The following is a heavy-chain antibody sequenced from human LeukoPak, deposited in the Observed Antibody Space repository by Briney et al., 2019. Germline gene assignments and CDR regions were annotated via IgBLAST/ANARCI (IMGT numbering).Heavy chain of an antibody. CDR3: AKVELSAAGGELDP. V-gene: IGHV3-21*04. CDR2: ISSSSSYI. D-gene: IGHD6-25*01. J-gene: IGHJ5*02. CDR1: GFTFSSYS. Sequence: GGSLRLSCAASGFTFSSYSMNWVRQAPGKGLEWVSSISSSSSYIYYADSVKGRFTISRDNSKNTLYLEMKSLRADDTALYYWAKVELSAAGGELDPWGQGTLVTVSS.